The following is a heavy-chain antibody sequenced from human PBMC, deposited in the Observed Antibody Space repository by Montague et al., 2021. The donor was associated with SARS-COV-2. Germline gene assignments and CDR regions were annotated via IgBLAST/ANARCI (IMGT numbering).Heavy chain of an antibody. V-gene: IGHV4-34*01. Sequence: SETLSLTCAVYGGSFSGYYWSWIRQPPGKGLEWIGEINHSGSTNYNPSLKSRVAISVDTSKNQFSLKLSSVTAADTAVYYCARGSTVTHYWGQGTLVTVSS. CDR2: INHSGST. D-gene: IGHD4-17*01. CDR1: GGSFSGYY. J-gene: IGHJ4*02. CDR3: ARGSTVTHY.